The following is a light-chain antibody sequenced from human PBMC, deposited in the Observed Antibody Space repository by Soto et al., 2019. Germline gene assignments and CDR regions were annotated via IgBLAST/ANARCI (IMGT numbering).Light chain of an antibody. J-gene: IGLJ1*01. CDR3: CSYAGSYSYA. Sequence: QSALTQPRSVSGSPGQSVTISCTGTSSDVGGFNSVSWYQQHPGKAPKLMIYDVNKRPSGVPDRSSGSKSGSTASLTISGLQAEDEADYYCCSYAGSYSYAFATGTKSPS. V-gene: IGLV2-11*01. CDR2: DVN. CDR1: SSDVGGFNS.